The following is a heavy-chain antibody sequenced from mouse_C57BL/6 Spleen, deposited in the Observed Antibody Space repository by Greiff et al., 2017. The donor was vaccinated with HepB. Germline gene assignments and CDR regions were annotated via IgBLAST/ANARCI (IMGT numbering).Heavy chain of an antibody. J-gene: IGHJ2*01. D-gene: IGHD2-12*01. CDR3: ARHEEEDGYYRGYFDY. CDR1: GYTFTEYT. CDR2: FYPGSGSI. Sequence: QVHVKQSGAELVKPGASVKLSCKASGYTFTEYTIHWVKQRSGQGLEWIGWFYPGSGSIKYNEKFKDKATLTADKSSSTVYMELSRLTSEDSAVYFCARHEEEDGYYRGYFDYWGQGTTLTVSS. V-gene: IGHV1-62-2*01.